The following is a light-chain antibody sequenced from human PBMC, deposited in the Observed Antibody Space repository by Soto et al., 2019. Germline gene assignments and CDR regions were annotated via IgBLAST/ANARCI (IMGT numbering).Light chain of an antibody. CDR2: KAS. Sequence: DIQMTQSPSTLSASVGDRVTFTCRASESISDWLVWYHQRPGKPPKLLIYKASRLESGVPSRFSGSASGTEFTHTITSLQPDDFGTYYCQQYSTSSISFGPGTRLEIK. J-gene: IGKJ5*01. CDR3: QQYSTSSIS. CDR1: ESISDW. V-gene: IGKV1-5*03.